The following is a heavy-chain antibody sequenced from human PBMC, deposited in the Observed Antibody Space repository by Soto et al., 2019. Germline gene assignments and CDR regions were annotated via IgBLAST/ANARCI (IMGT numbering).Heavy chain of an antibody. CDR2: ISSSSITI. V-gene: IGHV3-48*01. D-gene: IGHD6-19*01. Sequence: PWGSLRLSCAASGFTFCDSSMNWVRQAPGKGLEWLSYISSSSITIYYADSVKGRFTISRDNAKNSLYLQMNSLRAEDTALYYCARGAVAGPADFDYWGQGTLVTVSS. CDR3: ARGAVAGPADFDY. J-gene: IGHJ4*02. CDR1: GFTFCDSS.